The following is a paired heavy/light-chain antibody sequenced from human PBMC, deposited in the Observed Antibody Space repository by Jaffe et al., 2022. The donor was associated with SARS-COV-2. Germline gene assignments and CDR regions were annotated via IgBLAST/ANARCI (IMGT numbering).Heavy chain of an antibody. V-gene: IGHV4-59*01. J-gene: IGHJ6*03. CDR1: GGSISSNS. CDR3: ARDAVSSASYYNYMDV. D-gene: IGHD3-10*01. Sequence: QVQLQESGPGLVKPSETLSLTCTVSGGSISSNSWSWIRQSPGKGLEWIGYIYDSGNTNYNPSLKSRVTISVDTSKNQFSLKLSSVTAADTAVYYCARDAVSSASYYNYMDVWGKGTTVTVSS. CDR2: IYDSGNT.
Light chain of an antibody. J-gene: IGKJ4*01. CDR1: QSISRY. V-gene: IGKV1-39*01. Sequence: DIQVTQSPSSLSASVGDRVTITCRASQSISRYLNWYQQEPGKAPKLLIFAASNLQSGVPSRFSGSGSGTDFTLTISSLQPEDFATYYCQQSYTAPRTFGGGTKVEIK. CDR3: QQSYTAPRT. CDR2: AAS.